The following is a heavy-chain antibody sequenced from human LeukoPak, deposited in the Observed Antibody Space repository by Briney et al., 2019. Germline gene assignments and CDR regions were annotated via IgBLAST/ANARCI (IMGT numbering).Heavy chain of an antibody. Sequence: ASVNVSSKASGYTFTGYYMHWVRQAPGQGLEWMGWINPNSGGTNYAQKFQGRVTMTRDTSISTAYMELSRLRSDDTAVYYCAREPSHHGTGYWGQVTLVTVSS. CDR2: INPNSGGT. CDR3: AREPSHHGTGY. V-gene: IGHV1-2*02. D-gene: IGHD1-1*01. CDR1: GYTFTGYY. J-gene: IGHJ4*02.